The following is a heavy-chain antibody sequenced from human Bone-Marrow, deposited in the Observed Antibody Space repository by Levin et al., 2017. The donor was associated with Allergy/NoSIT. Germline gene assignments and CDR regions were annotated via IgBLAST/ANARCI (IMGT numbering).Heavy chain of an antibody. CDR2: INHSADT. V-gene: IGHV4-34*01. J-gene: IGHJ6*02. Sequence: SETLSLTCGLYGGSFTGYYWSWIRQTPGKGLEWIGQINHSADTKYNPSLTRRVTISVDMSKNQFSLQLTSVTAAYTAVYYCARVQGGLRWLGSGVDVWGPGTTVTVSS. D-gene: IGHD4-23*01. CDR1: GGSFTGYY. CDR3: ARVQGGLRWLGSGVDV.